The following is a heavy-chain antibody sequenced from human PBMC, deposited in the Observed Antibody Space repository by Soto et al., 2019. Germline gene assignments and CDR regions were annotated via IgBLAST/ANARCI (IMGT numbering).Heavy chain of an antibody. V-gene: IGHV4-34*01. Sequence: SETLSLTSAVYGGSFSGYYWSWSRRPPGKGLEWIVEINHSGSTNYNPSLKSRVTISVDTSKNQFSLKLSSVTAADTAVYYCARAYRHYYDSSGYLDYWGQGTLVTISS. J-gene: IGHJ4*02. CDR3: ARAYRHYYDSSGYLDY. D-gene: IGHD3-22*01. CDR2: INHSGST. CDR1: GGSFSGYY.